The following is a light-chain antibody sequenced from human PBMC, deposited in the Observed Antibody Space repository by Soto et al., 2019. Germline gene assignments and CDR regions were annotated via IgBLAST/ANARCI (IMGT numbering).Light chain of an antibody. J-gene: IGKJ2*01. CDR1: QSVSSRY. V-gene: IGKV3-20*01. CDR2: DAS. CDR3: QQYGNSPYT. Sequence: EFVVTQSPGTLSLSLGESATLSCRTSQSVSSRYLAWYQQKPGQAPTLLIYDASSRPGGIPDRFIGSGSGTDFTLTISRLEPEDFAVYYCQQYGNSPYTFGQGTKLEIK.